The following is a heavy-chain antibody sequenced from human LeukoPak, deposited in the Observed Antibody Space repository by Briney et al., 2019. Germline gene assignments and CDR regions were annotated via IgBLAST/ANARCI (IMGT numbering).Heavy chain of an antibody. V-gene: IGHV3-20*04. CDR3: ARLSGYHFDY. Sequence: GGSLRLSCAASGFTFDDYGMSWVRQAPGRGLEWVSGINWSGGSTGYADSVKGRFTISRDNAKNPLYLQMNSLRAEDTALYYCARLSGYHFDYWGQGTLVTVSS. CDR1: GFTFDDYG. J-gene: IGHJ4*02. CDR2: INWSGGST. D-gene: IGHD3-22*01.